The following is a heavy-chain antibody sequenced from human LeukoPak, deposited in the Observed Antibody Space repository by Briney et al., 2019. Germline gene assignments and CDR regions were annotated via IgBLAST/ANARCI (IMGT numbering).Heavy chain of an antibody. D-gene: IGHD6-19*01. V-gene: IGHV4-59*02. J-gene: IGHJ5*02. CDR3: ARSGYSSGWTHGTLSWFDP. Sequence: SETLSLTCTVSGASVSSHYWSWVRQSPEKGLEWIAYIYYSDSTNYNPSLQSRVTISRDTSRNEVYLKMTSVTAADTAVYYCARSGYSSGWTHGTLSWFDPWGQGTLVTVSS. CDR1: GASVSSHY. CDR2: IYYSDST.